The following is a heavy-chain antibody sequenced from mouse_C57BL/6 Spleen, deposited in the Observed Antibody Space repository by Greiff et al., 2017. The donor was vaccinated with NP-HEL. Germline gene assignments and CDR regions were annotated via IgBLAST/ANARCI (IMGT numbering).Heavy chain of an antibody. D-gene: IGHD2-3*01. CDR3: ARVGDGYYEFAY. Sequence: EVKLQESGPGLVKPSQSLSLTCSVTGYSITSGYYWNWIRQFPGNKLEWMGYISYDGSNNYNPSLKNRISITRDTSKNQFFLKLNSVTTEDTATYYCARVGDGYYEFAYWGQGTLVTVSA. CDR1: GYSITSGYY. J-gene: IGHJ3*01. V-gene: IGHV3-6*01. CDR2: ISYDGSN.